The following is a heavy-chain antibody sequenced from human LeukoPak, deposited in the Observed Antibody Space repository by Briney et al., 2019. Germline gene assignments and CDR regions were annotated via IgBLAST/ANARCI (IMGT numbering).Heavy chain of an antibody. CDR2: ISGSGGST. D-gene: IGHD3-10*01. J-gene: IGHJ4*02. Sequence: GGSLRLSCAASGFTFNSYAMSWVRQASGKGLEWVSVISGSGGSTYYADSVQGRLTISRDNAKNTLYLQMNSLRAEDTAVYYCVLLSLTPGWGQGTLVTVSS. CDR1: GFTFNSYA. CDR3: VLLSLTPG. V-gene: IGHV3-23*01.